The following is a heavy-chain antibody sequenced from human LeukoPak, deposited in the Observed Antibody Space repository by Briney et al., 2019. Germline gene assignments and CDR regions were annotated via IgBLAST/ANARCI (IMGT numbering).Heavy chain of an antibody. V-gene: IGHV4-38-2*02. J-gene: IGHJ4*02. CDR3: ARVGTGTTFFDY. D-gene: IGHD1-7*01. Sequence: PSETLSLTCTVSGYTVETGYYWAWLRQPPGKGLEWIGSIYRSATTYYNPSLKSRVLISMDMSKNEVSLSLTSVTAADTAVYYCARVGTGTTFFDYWGQGTLVTVSS. CDR1: GYTVETGYY. CDR2: IYRSATT.